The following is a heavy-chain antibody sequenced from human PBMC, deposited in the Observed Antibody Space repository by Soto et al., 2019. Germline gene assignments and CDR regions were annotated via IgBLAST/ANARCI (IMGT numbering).Heavy chain of an antibody. Sequence: QEHLVQSGAEVKKPGSSVKVSCRASGGIGSNYAISWVRQAPGQGLAWMGAIVPKFGTSNYAQTFKGRVKISVDKSTNSVYMELSSLTSQDTAIYYCAREMASGYSRTWFDPWGQGTLVTVSS. CDR3: AREMASGYSRTWFDP. J-gene: IGHJ5*02. CDR1: GGIGSNYA. CDR2: IVPKFGTS. D-gene: IGHD5-18*01. V-gene: IGHV1-69*06.